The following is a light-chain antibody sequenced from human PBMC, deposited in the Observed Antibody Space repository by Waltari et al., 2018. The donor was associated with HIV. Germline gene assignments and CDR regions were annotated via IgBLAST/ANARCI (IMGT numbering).Light chain of an antibody. Sequence: QSALTQPASVSGSPGQSITISCTGTSSDVGVYNLVSWYQQHPGKAPKLMIYEVSKRPSGVSNRFSGSKPGNTASLTISGLQAEDEADYYCCAYAGSTTYVIFGGGTKLTVL. V-gene: IGLV2-23*02. CDR2: EVS. J-gene: IGLJ2*01. CDR3: CAYAGSTTYVI. CDR1: SSDVGVYNL.